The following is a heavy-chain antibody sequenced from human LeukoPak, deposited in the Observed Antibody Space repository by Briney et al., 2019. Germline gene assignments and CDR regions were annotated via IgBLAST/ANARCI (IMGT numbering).Heavy chain of an antibody. V-gene: IGHV1-69*05. CDR1: GGTFSSYA. Sequence: SVKLSCKASGGTFSSYAISWVRQAPGQGPEWMGGIIPILCTANYAQKFQGRATIPTDASTSTAYMAMSSLSFEETAVYYCERARRGYSSSTSCWEHYYYYYYIDVWGKGTTVTVSS. D-gene: IGHD2-2*01. J-gene: IGHJ6*03. CDR2: IIPILCTA. CDR3: ERARRGYSSSTSCWEHYYYYYYIDV.